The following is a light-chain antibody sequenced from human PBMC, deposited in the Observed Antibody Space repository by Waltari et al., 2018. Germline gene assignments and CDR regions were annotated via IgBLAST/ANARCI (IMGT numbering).Light chain of an antibody. V-gene: IGLV3-21*02. CDR3: QVWDSDTDNRV. CDR1: NIARTS. CDR2: DDS. Sequence: SFVLTQPPSVSVAPGQTASIFCAGKNIARTSVHWYQQRPGQAPGLVVYDDSDGPSGIPERFSGSNSGNTATLTISGVEAGDEADYYCQVWDSDTDNRVFGGGTKVTVL. J-gene: IGLJ3*02.